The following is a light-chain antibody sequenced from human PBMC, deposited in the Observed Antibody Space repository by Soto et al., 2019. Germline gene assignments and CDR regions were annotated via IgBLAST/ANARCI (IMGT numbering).Light chain of an antibody. Sequence: QSALTQPASVSGSPGQSITISCTGTSSDVGGYNYVSWYQQHPGKAPKLMIYEVSNRPSGVPDRFSGSTSVNTASLTISGLQTDDEADYYCCLYVGATTYVFGTGTKVTVL. CDR3: CLYVGATTYV. CDR2: EVS. V-gene: IGLV2-14*01. J-gene: IGLJ1*01. CDR1: SSDVGGYNY.